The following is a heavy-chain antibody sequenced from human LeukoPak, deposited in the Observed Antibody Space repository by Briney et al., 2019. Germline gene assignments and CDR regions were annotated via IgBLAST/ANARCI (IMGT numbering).Heavy chain of an antibody. Sequence: GGSQRLSCAASGFTFSSYAMSWVRQPPGKGLEYVSAISSNGGSTYYANSVKGKFTISRDNSKNTLYLQMGSLRAEDMAVYYCARGDPEYSNYHDYWGQGNLVTVSS. D-gene: IGHD4-11*01. CDR3: ARGDPEYSNYHDY. CDR1: GFTFSSYA. V-gene: IGHV3-64*01. CDR2: ISSNGGST. J-gene: IGHJ4*02.